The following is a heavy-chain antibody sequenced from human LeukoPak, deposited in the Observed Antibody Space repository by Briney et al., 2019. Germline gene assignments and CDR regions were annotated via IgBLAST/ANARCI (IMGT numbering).Heavy chain of an antibody. Sequence: PSETLSLTCTVSGGSISSGGYYWSWIRQHPGKGLEWIGYIYYSGSTYYNPSLKSRVTISVDTSKNQFSLKLSSVTAADTAVYYCARGGRKYSGSHPQDYWGQGTLVTVSS. CDR2: IYYSGST. CDR3: ARGGRKYSGSHPQDY. V-gene: IGHV4-31*03. J-gene: IGHJ4*02. CDR1: GGSISSGGYY. D-gene: IGHD1-26*01.